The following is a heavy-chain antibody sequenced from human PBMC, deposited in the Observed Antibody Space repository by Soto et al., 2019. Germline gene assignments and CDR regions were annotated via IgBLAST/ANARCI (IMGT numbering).Heavy chain of an antibody. V-gene: IGHV3-48*03. J-gene: IGHJ1*01. CDR3: ASGRYCSCGSCYAGEYFQP. Sequence: EVQLVESGGGLVQPGGSLRLSCAASGFTFSSYEMNWVRQAPGKGLEWVSYISSSGSTIYYADSVKGRFTISRDNAKNQLYLRMDSLRAEDTAVYYCASGRYCSCGSCYAGEYFQPWGQRTLVTVSS. CDR2: ISSSGSTI. CDR1: GFTFSSYE. D-gene: IGHD2-15*01.